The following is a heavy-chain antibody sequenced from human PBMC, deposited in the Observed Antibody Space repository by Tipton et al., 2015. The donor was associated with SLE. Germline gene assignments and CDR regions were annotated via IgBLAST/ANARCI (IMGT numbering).Heavy chain of an antibody. J-gene: IGHJ6*02. CDR1: GGSFSGYY. CDR3: ARRLSTVTTDYYYGMDV. D-gene: IGHD4-11*01. V-gene: IGHV4-34*01. CDR2: INHSGST. Sequence: TLSLTCAVYGGSFSGYYWSWIRQPPGKGLEWIGEINHSGSTYYNPSLKSRVTISVDRSKNQFSLKLSSVTAADTAVYYCARRLSTVTTDYYYGMDVWGQGTTVTVSS.